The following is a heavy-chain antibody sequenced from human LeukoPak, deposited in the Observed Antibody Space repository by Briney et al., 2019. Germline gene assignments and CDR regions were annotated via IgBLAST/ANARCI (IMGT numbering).Heavy chain of an antibody. V-gene: IGHV1-3*01. J-gene: IGHJ3*02. CDR3: ARDWGRITMVRGVPHAFDI. D-gene: IGHD3-10*01. CDR1: GYTFTSYA. Sequence: ASVKVSCKASGYTFTSYAMHWVRQAPGQRLEWMGWINAGNGNTKYSQKFQGRVTITRDTSASTAYMELSSLRSEDTAVYYCARDWGRITMVRGVPHAFDIWGQGTMVTVSS. CDR2: INAGNGNT.